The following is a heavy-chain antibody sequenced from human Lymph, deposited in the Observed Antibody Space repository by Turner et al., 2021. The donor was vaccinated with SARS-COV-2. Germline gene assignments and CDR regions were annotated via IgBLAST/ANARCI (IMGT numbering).Heavy chain of an antibody. Sequence: EVQLVESGGGLVQPGASLRLSCAASGITVSSNYMSWVRQAPGKGLEWVSVVYAGGSTFYADSVKGRFTISRDKSKNTLYLQMNRLRAEDTAVYYCARDFREGAFDIWGQGTMVTISS. CDR2: VYAGGST. V-gene: IGHV3-66*01. CDR1: GITVSSNY. CDR3: ARDFREGAFDI. J-gene: IGHJ3*02. D-gene: IGHD3-10*01.